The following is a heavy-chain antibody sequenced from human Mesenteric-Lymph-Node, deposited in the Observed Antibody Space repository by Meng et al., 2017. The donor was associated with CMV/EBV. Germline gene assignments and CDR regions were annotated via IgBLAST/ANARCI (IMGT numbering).Heavy chain of an antibody. Sequence: ASVKVSCKASGYTFTGYYMNWVRQAPGQGLEWLGWINPHSGGTNYAQKFQGRVTMTRDTSISTAYMELSSLRPDDTAVYYCAREYYYGSGSYPGDTDYYGLDVWGQGTTVTVSS. CDR1: GYTFTGYY. D-gene: IGHD3-10*01. V-gene: IGHV1-2*02. CDR2: INPHSGGT. CDR3: AREYYYGSGSYPGDTDYYGLDV. J-gene: IGHJ6*02.